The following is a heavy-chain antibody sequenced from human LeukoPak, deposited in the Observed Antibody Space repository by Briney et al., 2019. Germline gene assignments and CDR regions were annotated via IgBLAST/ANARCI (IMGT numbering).Heavy chain of an antibody. V-gene: IGHV4-39*07. J-gene: IGHJ4*02. CDR2: IYYSGST. CDR1: GGSISSGSYY. CDR3: ARDWRPGIAAASL. Sequence: PSETLSLTCTVSGGSISSGSYYWSWIRQPAGKGLEWIGSIYYSGSTYYNPSLKSRVTISVDTSKNQFSLKLSSVTAADTAVYYCARDWRPGIAAASLWGQGTLVTVSS. D-gene: IGHD6-13*01.